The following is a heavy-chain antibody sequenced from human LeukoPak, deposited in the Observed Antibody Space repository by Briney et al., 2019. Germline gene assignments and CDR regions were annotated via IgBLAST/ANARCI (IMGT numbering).Heavy chain of an antibody. D-gene: IGHD6-19*01. V-gene: IGHV4-59*01. J-gene: IGHJ4*02. CDR1: GGSISSYY. CDR3: ARANGSGWYGDYFDY. Sequence: SETLSLTCTVSGGSISSYYWSWIRQPPGKGLEWSGYIYYSGSTNYNPSLKSRVTISVDTSKNQFSLKLSSVTAADTAVYYCARANGSGWYGDYFDYWGQGTLVTVSS. CDR2: IYYSGST.